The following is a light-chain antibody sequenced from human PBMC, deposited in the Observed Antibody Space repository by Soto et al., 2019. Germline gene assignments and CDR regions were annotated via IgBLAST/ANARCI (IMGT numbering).Light chain of an antibody. V-gene: IGKV3-20*01. CDR2: GSY. CDR1: QSVSSSY. Sequence: EIVLTQSPGTLSLSPGETATLSCRASQSVSSSYLAWYQQKPGQAPRLLVYGSYHRATGIADRFSGSGSGTDFTLTISRLEPEEFAVYYCQQYSSSYDTSLYTFGQGTKVEIK. J-gene: IGKJ2*01. CDR3: QQYSSSYDTSLYT.